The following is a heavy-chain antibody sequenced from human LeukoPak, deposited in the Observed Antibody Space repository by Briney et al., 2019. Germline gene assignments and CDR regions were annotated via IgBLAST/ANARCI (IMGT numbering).Heavy chain of an antibody. J-gene: IGHJ4*02. V-gene: IGHV3-21*01. D-gene: IGHD4-23*01. CDR1: GFTFSSYS. CDR2: ISSSSSYI. Sequence: GGSLRLSCAASGFTFSSYSMNWVRQAPGKGLEWVSSISSSSSYIYYADSVKGRFTISRDNSKNTLYLQMNSLRAEDTAVYYCAKGASDGGHWGQGTLVTVSS. CDR3: AKGASDGGH.